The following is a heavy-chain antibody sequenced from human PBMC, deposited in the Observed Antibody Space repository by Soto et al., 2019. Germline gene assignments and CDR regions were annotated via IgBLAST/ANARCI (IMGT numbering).Heavy chain of an antibody. CDR2: IYYSGST. CDR1: GGSISSGGYY. J-gene: IGHJ6*02. V-gene: IGHV4-31*03. Sequence: SETLSLTCTVSGGSISSGGYYWSWIRQHPGKGLEWIGYIYYSGSTYYNPSLKSRVTISVDTSKNQFSLKLSSVTAADTAVYYCARDHIVVVPAAIGSSYYYYGMDVWGQGTTVTVSS. D-gene: IGHD2-2*01. CDR3: ARDHIVVVPAAIGSSYYYYGMDV.